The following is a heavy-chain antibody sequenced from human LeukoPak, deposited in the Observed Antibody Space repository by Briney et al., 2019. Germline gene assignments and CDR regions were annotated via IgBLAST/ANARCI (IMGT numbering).Heavy chain of an antibody. CDR1: GFTFSSYA. CDR2: ISDSGGST. V-gene: IGHV3-23*01. Sequence: TGGSLRLSCAASGFTFSSYAMSWVRQAPGKGLEWVSAISDSGGSTYYADSVKGRFTISRDNSKNTLYLQMNSLRAEDTAVYYCAKGPSGYYYHFDYWGQGTLVTVSS. CDR3: AKGPSGYYYHFDY. J-gene: IGHJ4*02. D-gene: IGHD3-22*01.